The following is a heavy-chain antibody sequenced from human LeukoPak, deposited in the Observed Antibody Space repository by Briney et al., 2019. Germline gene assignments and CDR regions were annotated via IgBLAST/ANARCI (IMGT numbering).Heavy chain of an antibody. CDR1: GFTVSSNY. J-gene: IGHJ4*02. CDR2: IYSGGST. Sequence: GGSLRLSCAASGFTVSSNYMSWVRQAPGKGLEWVSVIYSGGSTYYADSVKGRFTISRDSSKNTLYLHMHSLRAEDTAVYYCARSSDSYDSSGYYGHWGQGTLVTVSS. V-gene: IGHV3-53*01. D-gene: IGHD3-22*01. CDR3: ARSSDSYDSSGYYGH.